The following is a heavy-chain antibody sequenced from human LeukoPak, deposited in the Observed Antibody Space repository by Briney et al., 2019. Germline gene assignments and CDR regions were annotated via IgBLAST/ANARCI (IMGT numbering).Heavy chain of an antibody. CDR2: ISGSGGST. V-gene: IGHV3-23*01. Sequence: GGSLGLSCAASGFTFSSHAMSWVRQAPGKGLEWVSAISGSGGSTYYADSVKGRFTISRDNSKNTLYLQMNSLRAEDTAVYYCAKDLIAVAGHFDYWGQGTLVTVSS. CDR1: GFTFSSHA. D-gene: IGHD6-19*01. CDR3: AKDLIAVAGHFDY. J-gene: IGHJ4*02.